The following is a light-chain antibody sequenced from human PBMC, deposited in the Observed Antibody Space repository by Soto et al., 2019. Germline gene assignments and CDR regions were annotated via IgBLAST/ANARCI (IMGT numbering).Light chain of an antibody. CDR2: GAS. J-gene: IGKJ4*01. V-gene: IGKV3-20*01. CDR1: QSVSIRF. Sequence: EIVLTQSPGTLSLSPGDRATLSCRTSQSVSIRFLAWYQQKPGQAPRLLFFGASSRATGIPDKFSGSGSGTDFTLTISRLEPVDFTVYYCQQYFSSPFTFGGGTKVEIK. CDR3: QQYFSSPFT.